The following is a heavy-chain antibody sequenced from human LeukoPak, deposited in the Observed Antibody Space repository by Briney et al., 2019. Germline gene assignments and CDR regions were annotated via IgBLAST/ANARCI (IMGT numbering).Heavy chain of an antibody. CDR1: GGTFSSYA. CDR2: IIPIFGTA. J-gene: IGHJ5*02. D-gene: IGHD3-22*01. V-gene: IGHV1-69*01. CDR3: ARANYYYDSSGYP. Sequence: SVKVSCKASGGTFSSYAISWVRQAPGQGLEWMGGIIPIFGTANYAQKFQGRVTITADESTSTAYMELSSLRSDDTAVYYCARANYYYDSSGYPWGQGTLVTVSS.